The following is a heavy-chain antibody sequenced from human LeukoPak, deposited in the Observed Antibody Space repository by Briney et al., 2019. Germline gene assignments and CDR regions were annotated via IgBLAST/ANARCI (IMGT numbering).Heavy chain of an antibody. CDR2: IYPGDSDT. Sequence: PGESLKISCKGSGYSFTSYWIGWVRQMPGKGLEWMGIIYPGDSDTRYSPSFQGQVTTSADKSISTAYLQWSSLKASDTAMYYCARQGRDIVGATTIDYWGQGTLVTVSS. CDR3: ARQGRDIVGATTIDY. J-gene: IGHJ4*02. CDR1: GYSFTSYW. V-gene: IGHV5-51*01. D-gene: IGHD1-26*01.